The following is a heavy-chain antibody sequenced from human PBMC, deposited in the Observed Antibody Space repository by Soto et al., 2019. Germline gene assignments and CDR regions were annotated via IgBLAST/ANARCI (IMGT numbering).Heavy chain of an antibody. V-gene: IGHV3-23*01. J-gene: IGHJ6*02. CDR2: ISGSGGST. D-gene: IGHD3-9*01. CDR3: ANGGDYAILTGLTSYGMDV. Sequence: PGGSLRLSCAASGFTFSSYAMSWVRQAPGKGLEWVSAISGSGGSTYYADSVKGRFTISRDNSKNTLYLQMNSLRAEDTAVYYCANGGDYAILTGLTSYGMDVWGQGTTVTGS. CDR1: GFTFSSYA.